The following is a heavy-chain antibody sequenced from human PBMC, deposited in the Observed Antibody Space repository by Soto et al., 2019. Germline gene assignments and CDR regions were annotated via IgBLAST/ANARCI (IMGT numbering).Heavy chain of an antibody. CDR3: AKDMEVTTGLVVANPPGDSEPPIDY. V-gene: IGHV3-30*18. CDR2: ISYDGSNK. J-gene: IGHJ4*02. D-gene: IGHD4-4*01. Sequence: QVQLVESGGGVVQPGRSLRLSCAASGFTFSSYGMHWVRQAPGKGLEWVAVISYDGSNKYYADSVKGRFTISRDNSKNTLYLQMNSLRAEDTAVYYCAKDMEVTTGLVVANPPGDSEPPIDYWGQGTLVTVSS. CDR1: GFTFSSYG.